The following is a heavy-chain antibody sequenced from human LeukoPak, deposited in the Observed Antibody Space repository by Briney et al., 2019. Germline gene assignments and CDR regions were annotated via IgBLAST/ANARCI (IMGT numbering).Heavy chain of an antibody. CDR1: GFTFSSYA. J-gene: IGHJ4*02. V-gene: IGHV3-48*01. D-gene: IGHD6-19*01. CDR3: ARVRSSGWYGAYYFDY. Sequence: PGRSLRLSCAASGFTFSSYAMHWVRQAPGKGLEWVSYISSSSSTIYYADSVKGRFTISRDNAKNSLYLQMNSLRAEDTAVYYCARVRSSGWYGAYYFDYWGQGTLVTVSS. CDR2: ISSSSSTI.